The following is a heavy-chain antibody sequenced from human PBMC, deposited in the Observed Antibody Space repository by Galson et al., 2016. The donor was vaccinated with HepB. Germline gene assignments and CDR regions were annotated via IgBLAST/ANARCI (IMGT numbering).Heavy chain of an antibody. Sequence: SLRLSCAASGFRFSDYNMNWVRQAPGRGLEWVAYISASSGTIYYADSVKGRFTISRDNANNSLSLQMNGLRAEDTAFYYCARPYTYYFGSGSYFDVLHYGMDVWGQGTTVTV. V-gene: IGHV3-48*01. CDR1: GFRFSDYN. J-gene: IGHJ6*02. D-gene: IGHD3-10*01. CDR3: ARPYTYYFGSGSYFDVLHYGMDV. CDR2: ISASSGTI.